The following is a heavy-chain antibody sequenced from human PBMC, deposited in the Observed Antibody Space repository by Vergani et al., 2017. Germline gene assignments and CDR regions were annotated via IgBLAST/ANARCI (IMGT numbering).Heavy chain of an antibody. V-gene: IGHV1-69*13. Sequence: QVQLVQSGAEVKKPGSSVKVSCKASGGTFSSYAISWVRQAPGQGLEWMGRIIPIFGTANYAQKFQGRVTITADETTSTAYMELSSLRSEDTAVYYCARDRNGYYGSGAYYYGMDVWGQGTTVTVSS. J-gene: IGHJ6*02. CDR1: GGTFSSYA. D-gene: IGHD3-10*01. CDR3: ARDRNGYYGSGAYYYGMDV. CDR2: IIPIFGTA.